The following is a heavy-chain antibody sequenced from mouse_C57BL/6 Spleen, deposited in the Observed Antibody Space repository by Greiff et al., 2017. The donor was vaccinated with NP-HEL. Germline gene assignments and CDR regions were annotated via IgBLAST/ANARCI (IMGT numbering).Heavy chain of an antibody. D-gene: IGHD1-1*01. Sequence: DVHLVESGGGLVKPGGSLKLSCAASGFTFSDYGMHWVRQAPEKGLEWVAYISSGSSTIYYADTVKGRFTISRDNAKNTLFLQMTSLRSEDTAMYYCARQYGSRYGYFDVWGTGTTVTVSS. CDR3: ARQYGSRYGYFDV. CDR2: ISSGSSTI. V-gene: IGHV5-17*01. CDR1: GFTFSDYG. J-gene: IGHJ1*03.